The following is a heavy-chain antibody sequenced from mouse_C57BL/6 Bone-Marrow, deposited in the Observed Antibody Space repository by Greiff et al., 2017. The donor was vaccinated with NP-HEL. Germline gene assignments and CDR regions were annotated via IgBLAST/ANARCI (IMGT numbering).Heavy chain of an antibody. CDR1: GYTFTSYW. CDR3: ARNPAYYSNPYYFDY. J-gene: IGHJ2*01. D-gene: IGHD2-5*01. V-gene: IGHV1-69*01. Sequence: QVQLQQPGAELVMPGASVKLSCKASGYTFTSYWMHWVKQRPGQGLEWIGEIDPSDSYTNYNQKFKGKSTLTVDKSSSTAYMQLSSLTSEDSAVYYCARNPAYYSNPYYFDYWGQGTTLTVSS. CDR2: IDPSDSYT.